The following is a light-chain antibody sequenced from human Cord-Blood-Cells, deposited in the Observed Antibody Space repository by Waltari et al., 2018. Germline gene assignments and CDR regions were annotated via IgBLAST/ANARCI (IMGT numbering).Light chain of an antibody. CDR3: QQSYSTPLT. V-gene: IGKV1-39*01. CDR2: AAS. Sequence: DIQITQSPSSLSASVGDRVTITCRASQSISSYLNWYQQKPVKAPKLLIYAASSLQSGVPSRFSGSGSRTDFTLTISSLQPEDFATYYCQQSYSTPLTFGGGTKVEIK. J-gene: IGKJ4*01. CDR1: QSISSY.